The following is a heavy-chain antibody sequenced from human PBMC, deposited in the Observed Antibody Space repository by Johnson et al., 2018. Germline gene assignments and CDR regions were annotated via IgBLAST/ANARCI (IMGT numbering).Heavy chain of an antibody. CDR2: ISYDGSNK. D-gene: IGHD3-10*01. CDR3: AKGQLLWFGSRYYYYGMDV. J-gene: IGHJ6*02. CDR1: GFTFSRYW. Sequence: QVQLQESGGGLVQPGGSLRLSCVGSGFTFSRYWMTWVRQAPGKGLEWVAVISYDGSNKYYADSVKGRFTISRDNSKNPLYLQMNSRRAEDTAVYYCAKGQLLWFGSRYYYYGMDVWGQGTTVTVSS. V-gene: IGHV3-30*18.